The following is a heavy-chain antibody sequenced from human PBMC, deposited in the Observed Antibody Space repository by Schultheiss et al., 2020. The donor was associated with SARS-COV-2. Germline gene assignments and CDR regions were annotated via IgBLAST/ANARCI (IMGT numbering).Heavy chain of an antibody. V-gene: IGHV4-59*01. CDR2: IHSTGNT. CDR3: ARAPLETVTSDDAFDI. J-gene: IGHJ3*02. Sequence: GSLRLSCTVSGGSSSDYYWSWIRQPPGKGLEWIGWIHSTGNTKYNPSLKSRVTISVDTSKNQFSLKLSSVTAADTAVYYCARAPLETVTSDDAFDIWGQGTMVTVSS. CDR1: GGSSSDYY. D-gene: IGHD4-11*01.